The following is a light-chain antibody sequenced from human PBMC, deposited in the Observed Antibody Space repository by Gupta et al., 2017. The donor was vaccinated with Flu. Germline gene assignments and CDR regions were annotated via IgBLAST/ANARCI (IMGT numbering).Light chain of an antibody. J-gene: IGLJ3*02. CDR1: SRDVGAYSY. CDR2: EVS. CDR3: TSFTTSKTWV. V-gene: IGLV2-14*01. Sequence: QSALAPAASVSGSSGTAIPISCHWSSRDVGAYSYVPWFQQDPGKAPKLMIYEVSNRPSGVSNRFSGSKSGNTASLTISGLQAEDEADYYCTSFTTSKTWVFGGGTKLTVL.